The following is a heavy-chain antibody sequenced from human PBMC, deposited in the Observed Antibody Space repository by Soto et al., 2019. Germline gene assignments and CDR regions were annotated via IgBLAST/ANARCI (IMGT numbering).Heavy chain of an antibody. Sequence: VQLLESGGHLVQPGASLRLSCAASGFTFRSYAMAWVRQAPGKGLEWVSGISRAGTTVYADSVRGRFTISRDNSKNTLYLQMSSLRAEDTALYYCAKYTVTEDLGENWGLGTLVTVSS. D-gene: IGHD4-17*01. CDR1: GFTFRSYA. CDR2: ISRAGTT. J-gene: IGHJ4*02. CDR3: AKYTVTEDLGEN. V-gene: IGHV3-23*01.